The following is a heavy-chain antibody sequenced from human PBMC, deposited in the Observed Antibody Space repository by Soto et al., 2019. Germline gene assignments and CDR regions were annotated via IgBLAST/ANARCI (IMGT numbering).Heavy chain of an antibody. CDR1: GGTFSSYA. V-gene: IGHV1-69*01. CDR2: IIPIFGTA. CDR3: ARDRDCSGGGCYHAFDI. Sequence: QVQLVQSGAEVKKPGSSVKVSCKASGGTFSSYAISWVRQAPGQGLEWMGGIIPIFGTANYAQKFQGRVTITADESTSTAYMELSSLRSEDTAVYYCARDRDCSGGGCYHAFDIWGQGTMVTVSS. D-gene: IGHD2-15*01. J-gene: IGHJ3*02.